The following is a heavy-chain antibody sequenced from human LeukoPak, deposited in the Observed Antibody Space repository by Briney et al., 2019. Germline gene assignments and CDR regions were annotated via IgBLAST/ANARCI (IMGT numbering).Heavy chain of an antibody. J-gene: IGHJ4*02. CDR2: IYPGDSDT. D-gene: IGHD6-13*01. CDR3: ARRDYSSRNFDY. V-gene: IGHV5-51*01. CDR1: GSNFATYG. Sequence: GEPLQISCKGSGSNFATYGIGGVRQLPGKGLEGMGIIYPGDSDTRYSPSFQGQVTISADRSINTAYLQWSSLKASDTGMYYCARRDYSSRNFDYWGQGTLVTVSS.